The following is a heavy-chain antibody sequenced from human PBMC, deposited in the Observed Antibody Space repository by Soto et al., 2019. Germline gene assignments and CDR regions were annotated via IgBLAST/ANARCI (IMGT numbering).Heavy chain of an antibody. Sequence: EVQLLESGGGLVQPGGSLRLSCAASGFTFRYHAMSWVRQAPGQGLECVSGISSSGDRTYYADSVKGRFTISRDNSKTTLYLQMNGLSAEDTAVYYCAKRKDGYDSDYYGMDVWGQGTTVTVSS. CDR3: AKRKDGYDSDYYGMDV. CDR1: GFTFRYHA. CDR2: ISSSGDRT. V-gene: IGHV3-23*01. D-gene: IGHD5-12*01. J-gene: IGHJ6*02.